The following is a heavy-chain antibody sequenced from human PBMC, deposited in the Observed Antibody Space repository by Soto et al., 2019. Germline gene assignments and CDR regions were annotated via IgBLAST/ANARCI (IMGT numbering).Heavy chain of an antibody. Sequence: SETLSLTCTVSGGSVSSYYWSWIRQPPGKGLEYIAYIYYTGSTNYNPSLKSRVTLSADTSKNQFSLKLSSVTAADTAMYYCARGTSAMIYYYYYYGMDVWGQGTTVTVSS. D-gene: IGHD3-22*01. J-gene: IGHJ6*02. CDR2: IYYTGST. CDR3: ARGTSAMIYYYYYYGMDV. CDR1: GGSVSSYY. V-gene: IGHV4-59*02.